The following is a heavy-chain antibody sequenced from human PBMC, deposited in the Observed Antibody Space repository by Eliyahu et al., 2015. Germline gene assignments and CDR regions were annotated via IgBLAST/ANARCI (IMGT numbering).Heavy chain of an antibody. J-gene: IGHJ4*02. V-gene: IGHV3-30*01. CDR3: ARDRGDYEGGDY. CDR2: ISYDGSDK. CDR1: GFTFNRYA. Sequence: QVQLVESGGGEVQPGRSLRXSXAASGFTFNRYAMHWVRQAPGKGVEWVAVISYDGSDKYYADSVKGRFTISRDNSKKTLYVQMNSLRPEDTAVYYCARDRGDYEGGDYWGQGTLVTVSS. D-gene: IGHD4-17*01.